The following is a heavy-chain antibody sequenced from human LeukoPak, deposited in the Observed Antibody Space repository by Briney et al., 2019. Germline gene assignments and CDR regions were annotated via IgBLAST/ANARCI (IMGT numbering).Heavy chain of an antibody. J-gene: IGHJ6*04. V-gene: IGHV1-69*06. CDR3: ARDLKVLRYFDWLSQDYYHHGMDV. Sequence: SVKVSCKASGGTFSSYAISWVRQAPGQGLEWMGGIIPIFGTANYAQKFQGRVTITADKSTSTAYMELSSLRSEDTAVYYCARDLKVLRYFDWLSQDYYHHGMDVWGKGTTVTVSS. CDR1: GGTFSSYA. CDR2: IIPIFGTA. D-gene: IGHD3-9*01.